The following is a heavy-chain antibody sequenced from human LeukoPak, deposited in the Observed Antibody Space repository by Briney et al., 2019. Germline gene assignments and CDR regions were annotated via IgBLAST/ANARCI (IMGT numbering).Heavy chain of an antibody. V-gene: IGHV3-43*02. D-gene: IGHD3-22*01. J-gene: IGHJ1*01. CDR3: AKDRDTTGYEH. Sequence: GGSLRLSCAASGFTFEDYAMHWVRQAPGKGLDWVSFVSGVCSSTYYADSVKGRFNISRDNSKNSLYLQMNSLRIEDTALYYCAKDRDTTGYEHWGQGTLVTVSS. CDR2: VSGVCSST. CDR1: GFTFEDYA.